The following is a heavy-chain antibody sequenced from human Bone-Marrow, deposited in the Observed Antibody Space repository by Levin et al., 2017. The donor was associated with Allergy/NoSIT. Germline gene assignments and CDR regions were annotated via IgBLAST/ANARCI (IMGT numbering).Heavy chain of an antibody. J-gene: IGHJ5*02. D-gene: IGHD2-21*02. V-gene: IGHV4-34*01. CDR1: GGSFRGSY. CDR2: INDNEKT. Sequence: SQTLSLTCAVYGGSFRGSYWTWIRQPPGKGLEWIGEINDNEKTNYNPSLKSRVTISLDTSKNQFFLRLSSVTAADTAVYYCARGDSNSWFDPWGQGTLVTVAS. CDR3: ARGDSNSWFDP.